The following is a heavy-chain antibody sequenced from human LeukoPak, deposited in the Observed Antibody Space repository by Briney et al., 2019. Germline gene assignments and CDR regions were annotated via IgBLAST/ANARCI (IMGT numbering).Heavy chain of an antibody. D-gene: IGHD5/OR15-5a*01. V-gene: IGHV1-2*06. J-gene: IGHJ5*02. CDR3: ASRMSKIS. CDR1: GYTFTGYY. CDR2: INPNSGDT. Sequence: ASVEVSCKGSGYTFTGYYMHWVRQAPGQGLEWMGRINPNSGDTNYTPKFQGRVTMTRDTSISTAYMELSRLTSDDTAVYYCASRMSKISWGQGTLIIVSS.